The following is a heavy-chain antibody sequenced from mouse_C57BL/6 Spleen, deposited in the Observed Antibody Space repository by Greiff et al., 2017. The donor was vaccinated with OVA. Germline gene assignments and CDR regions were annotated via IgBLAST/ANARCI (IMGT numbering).Heavy chain of an antibody. CDR1: GFSLTSYG. Sequence: QVQLKQSGPGLVQPSQSLSITCTASGFSLTSYGVHWVRQSPGKGLEWLGVIWSGGSTDYNAAFMSRLSITKDNSKGQVFFKMNSLQADDTAIYYCAIPYGDYYYFDYWGQGTTLTVSS. CDR2: IWSGGST. CDR3: AIPYGDYYYFDY. D-gene: IGHD2-13*01. V-gene: IGHV2-5*01. J-gene: IGHJ2*01.